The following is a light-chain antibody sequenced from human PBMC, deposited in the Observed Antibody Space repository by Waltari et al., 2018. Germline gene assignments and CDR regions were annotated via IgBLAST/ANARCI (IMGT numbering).Light chain of an antibody. V-gene: IGKV1-33*01. CDR1: QAITNY. J-gene: IGKJ4*01. CDR3: QQFDTLPLT. CDR2: DAS. Sequence: DIQMTQSPSSLSASVGDRVTITCQASQAITNYLNWYQQKPGQAPNLLISDASNLEVGVPSRFSVSGSGTHFPLTINSLQPEDIASYYCQQFDTLPLTFGGGTKVEIK.